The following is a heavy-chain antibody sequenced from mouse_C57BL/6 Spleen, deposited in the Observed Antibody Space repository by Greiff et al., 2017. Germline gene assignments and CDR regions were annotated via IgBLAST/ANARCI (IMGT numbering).Heavy chain of an antibody. Sequence: EVKLEASGGGLVQPGGSMKLSCVASGFTFSNYWMNWVRQSPEKGLEWVAQIRLKSDNYATHYAESVKGRFTISRDDSKSSVYLQMNNLRAEDTGIYYCTGPNGYYPFAYWGQGTLVTVSA. CDR3: TGPNGYYPFAY. J-gene: IGHJ3*01. D-gene: IGHD2-3*01. CDR1: GFTFSNYW. CDR2: IRLKSDNYAT. V-gene: IGHV6-3*01.